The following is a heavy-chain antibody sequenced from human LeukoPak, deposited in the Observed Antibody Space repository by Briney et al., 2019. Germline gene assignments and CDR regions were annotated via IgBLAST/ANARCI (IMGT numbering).Heavy chain of an antibody. CDR1: GGSISSGTYC. J-gene: IGHJ5*02. V-gene: IGHV4-61*02. CDR2: IYTSATT. CDR3: ARDHLGVSEYTGYDPWGFDP. Sequence: SETLSLTCTVSGGSISSGTYCWSWIRQPAGKGREGISRIYTSATTNSNPSLKSRVTITADTSKTHFTLKLSSVTAADTAVYYCARDHLGVSEYTGYDPWGFDPWGQGTLVTVSS. D-gene: IGHD5-12*01.